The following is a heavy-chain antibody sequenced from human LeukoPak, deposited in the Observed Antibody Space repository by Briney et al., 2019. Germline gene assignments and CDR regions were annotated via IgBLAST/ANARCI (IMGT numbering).Heavy chain of an antibody. CDR1: GIRVNSNY. V-gene: IGHV3-53*01. Sequence: GGSLRLSCAASGIRVNSNYMSWVRQAPGKGLEWVSVIYSGGSTSYADSVKGRFTISRDNSKNTMYLQMKSLRAEDTAVYYCARITSTYFDYWGQGTLVTVSS. D-gene: IGHD3-10*01. CDR2: IYSGGST. CDR3: ARITSTYFDY. J-gene: IGHJ4*02.